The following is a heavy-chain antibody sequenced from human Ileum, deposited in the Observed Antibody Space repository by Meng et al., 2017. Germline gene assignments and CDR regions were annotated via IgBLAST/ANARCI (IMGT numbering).Heavy chain of an antibody. J-gene: IGHJ4*02. Sequence: QGQLQESGPGLGEPSGTPSLTCTVSGGSISSSFYWSWVRQSPGKGLEWIGQIYLAGSPNYNPSLESRVTISVDKSKNQFSLRLTSVTAADTAIFYCVRHGGKYFDSWGQGTLVTVSS. CDR1: GGSISSSFY. D-gene: IGHD2-15*01. CDR3: VRHGGKYFDS. CDR2: IYLAGSP. V-gene: IGHV4-4*02.